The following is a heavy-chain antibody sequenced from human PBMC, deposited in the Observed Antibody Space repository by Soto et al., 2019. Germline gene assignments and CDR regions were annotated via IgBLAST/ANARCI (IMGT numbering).Heavy chain of an antibody. D-gene: IGHD2-2*01. CDR1: LFTVSNTY. V-gene: IGHV3-53*01. Sequence: PGGCLRLTCADSLFTVSNTYMTWVRQPPGKGLECVSVIYTAGGTNYADSVKGRFISSRDNSKNTLYLQMNSLRAEDTAVYYCARALPVAKGGFDPWGQGTLVTVSS. CDR2: IYTAGGT. CDR3: ARALPVAKGGFDP. J-gene: IGHJ5*02.